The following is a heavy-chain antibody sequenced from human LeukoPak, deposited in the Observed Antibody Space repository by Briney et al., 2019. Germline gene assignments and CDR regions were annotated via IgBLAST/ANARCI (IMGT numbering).Heavy chain of an antibody. Sequence: ASVKVSCKASGYTFTGHYMHWVRQAPGQGLEWMGWINPNSGGTNYAQKFQGRVTMTRDTSISTAYMELSRLRSDDTAVYYCARVAARSYCSSTSCHGYYYYYMDVWGKGTTVTVSS. D-gene: IGHD2-2*01. CDR3: ARVAARSYCSSTSCHGYYYYYMDV. CDR2: INPNSGGT. V-gene: IGHV1-2*02. CDR1: GYTFTGHY. J-gene: IGHJ6*03.